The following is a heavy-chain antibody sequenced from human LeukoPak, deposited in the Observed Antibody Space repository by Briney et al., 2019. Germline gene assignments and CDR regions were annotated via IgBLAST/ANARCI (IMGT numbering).Heavy chain of an antibody. V-gene: IGHV5-51*01. D-gene: IGHD3-22*01. J-gene: IGHJ4*02. Sequence: GESLKISCKASGYRFTNHWIAWVRQMPGKGLELMGSIYPGDSDTRYSPPFQGQITISADKSVATAYLQWSSLKASDTAIYYCARQGVYFSDSSAFYHWGQGTLITVSS. CDR1: GYRFTNHW. CDR2: IYPGDSDT. CDR3: ARQGVYFSDSSAFYH.